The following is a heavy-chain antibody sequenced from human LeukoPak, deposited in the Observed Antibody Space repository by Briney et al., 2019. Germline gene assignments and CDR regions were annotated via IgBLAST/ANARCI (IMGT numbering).Heavy chain of an antibody. Sequence: GGSLKLSCAASGFDFSGFYMHWVRQASGRGLEWVGRIRSKPSGYTTVYAASVKGRFTISRDDSKNTAYLQMNSLKGEDTAVYYCTRQHCSGGSCSYVDYWGQGTLVTVSS. CDR2: IRSKPSGYTT. D-gene: IGHD2-15*01. CDR1: GFDFSGFY. V-gene: IGHV3-73*01. CDR3: TRQHCSGGSCSYVDY. J-gene: IGHJ4*02.